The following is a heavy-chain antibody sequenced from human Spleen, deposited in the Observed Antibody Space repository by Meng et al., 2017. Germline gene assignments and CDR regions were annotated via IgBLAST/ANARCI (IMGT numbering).Heavy chain of an antibody. Sequence: GESLKISCAASGFTLSIHWLTWIRQTPGKGLEWVSYIDPTGSSIFYTDSVKGRFTISRDNAKNSLFLQMNSLRDEDTAVYYCARGHYGLDVWGQGTLVTVSS. J-gene: IGHJ4*02. D-gene: IGHD4-17*01. CDR2: IDPTGSSI. CDR1: GFTLSIHW. CDR3: ARGHYGLDV. V-gene: IGHV3-11*01.